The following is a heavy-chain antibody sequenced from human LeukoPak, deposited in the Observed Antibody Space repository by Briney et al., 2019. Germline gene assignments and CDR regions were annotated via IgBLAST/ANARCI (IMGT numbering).Heavy chain of an antibody. D-gene: IGHD3-22*01. Sequence: GGSLRLSCAASGFTFSSYWMSWVRQAPGKGLEWVANIKQDGSEKYYVDSVKGRFTISRDNAKNSLYLQMNSLRAEDTAVYYCAKDSALTGLIVVVNLYYFDYWGQGTLVTVSS. CDR1: GFTFSSYW. J-gene: IGHJ4*02. V-gene: IGHV3-7*03. CDR3: AKDSALTGLIVVVNLYYFDY. CDR2: IKQDGSEK.